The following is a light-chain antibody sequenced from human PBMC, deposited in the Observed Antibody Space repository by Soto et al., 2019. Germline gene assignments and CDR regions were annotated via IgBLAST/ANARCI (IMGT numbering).Light chain of an antibody. Sequence: ENVLTQSPGTLSLSPGERATLSCRASQSVPSNYLAWYQQKPGQAPRLLIYGASSRATGIPDRFSGSGSGTDCTLTISRLEPEDYAVYYCQQYGSSKTFGQGTKVEIQ. CDR1: QSVPSNY. V-gene: IGKV3-20*01. CDR3: QQYGSSKT. J-gene: IGKJ1*01. CDR2: GAS.